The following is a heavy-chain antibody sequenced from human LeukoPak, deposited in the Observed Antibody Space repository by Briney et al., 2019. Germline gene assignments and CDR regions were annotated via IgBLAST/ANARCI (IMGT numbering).Heavy chain of an antibody. Sequence: SETLSLTCTVSGGSVISGSNYWSWIRQPPGKGLEWIGYVSHSGNTNYNPSLKSRVTISKDTSKNQFSLNLSSVTAADTAVYYCVREHDWGDFDFWGQGTLVTVSS. CDR3: VREHDWGDFDF. D-gene: IGHD3-9*01. J-gene: IGHJ4*02. V-gene: IGHV4-61*01. CDR1: GGSVISGSNY. CDR2: VSHSGNT.